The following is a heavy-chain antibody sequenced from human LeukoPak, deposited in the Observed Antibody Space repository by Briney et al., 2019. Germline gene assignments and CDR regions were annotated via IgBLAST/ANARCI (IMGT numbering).Heavy chain of an antibody. Sequence: GGSLRLSCAASGFTFRSYAMHWVRQAPGKGLEWVAGISYDGTNKYYADSVKGRFTISRDNSRNTLYLQMNSLRSDDTAVYYCARESPACGEDCYFDYWSQGTLVTVSS. CDR1: GFTFRSYA. D-gene: IGHD2-21*02. CDR3: ARESPACGEDCYFDY. CDR2: ISYDGTNK. J-gene: IGHJ4*02. V-gene: IGHV3-30-3*01.